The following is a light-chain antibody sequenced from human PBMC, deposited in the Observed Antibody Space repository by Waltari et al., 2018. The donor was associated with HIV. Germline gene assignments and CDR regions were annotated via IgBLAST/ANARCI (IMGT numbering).Light chain of an antibody. J-gene: IGLJ3*02. Sequence: YVLTQPPSVSVAPNQTATVACLGAIIGVREIHRYRQRSGPAPELVIHDDRYRAPGIPGRITGSNSGDMATLTIASVEAGDEAVYYCQVWGATNDWVFGGGTKVTVL. CDR1: IIGVRE. CDR2: DDR. CDR3: QVWGATNDWV. V-gene: IGLV3-21*02.